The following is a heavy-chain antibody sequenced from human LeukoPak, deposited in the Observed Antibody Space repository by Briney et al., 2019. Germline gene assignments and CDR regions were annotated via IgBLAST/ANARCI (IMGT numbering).Heavy chain of an antibody. CDR1: GFTFSRYW. V-gene: IGHV3-30*18. CDR3: AKGDDSSGYYYSWTDY. D-gene: IGHD3-22*01. J-gene: IGHJ4*02. CDR2: ISYDGSKK. Sequence: GGSLRLSCVASGFTFSRYWMHWVRQAPGKGLEWVAVISYDGSKKYYGDSMKGRFTISRDNSKNTLYLQMNSLRAEDTAVYYCAKGDDSSGYYYSWTDYWGQGTLVTVSS.